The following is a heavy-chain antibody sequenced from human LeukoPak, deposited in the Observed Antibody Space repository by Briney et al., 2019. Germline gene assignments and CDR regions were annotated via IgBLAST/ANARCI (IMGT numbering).Heavy chain of an antibody. J-gene: IGHJ4*02. CDR1: GGSFSGYY. V-gene: IGHV4-34*01. D-gene: IGHD3-16*01. Sequence: SETLSLTCAVYGGSFSGYYWSWIRQPPGKGLEWIGEINHSGSTNYNPSLKSRVTISVDTSKNQLSLKLSSVTAADTAVYYCARFRESGGSDYWGQGTLVTVSS. CDR2: INHSGST. CDR3: ARFRESGGSDY.